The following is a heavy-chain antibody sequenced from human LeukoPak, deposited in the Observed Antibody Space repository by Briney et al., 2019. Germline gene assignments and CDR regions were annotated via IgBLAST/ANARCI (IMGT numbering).Heavy chain of an antibody. Sequence: GGSLRLSCAASGFTFSSYEMNWVRQAPGKGLEWVSYISSSGSTIYYADSVKGRFTISRDNAKNSLYLHMNSLRAEDTAVYHCARDIRRQQVVDFDLWGQGTLVTVS. CDR2: ISSSGSTI. J-gene: IGHJ4*02. V-gene: IGHV3-48*03. CDR1: GFTFSSYE. CDR3: ARDIRRQQVVDFDL. D-gene: IGHD6-13*01.